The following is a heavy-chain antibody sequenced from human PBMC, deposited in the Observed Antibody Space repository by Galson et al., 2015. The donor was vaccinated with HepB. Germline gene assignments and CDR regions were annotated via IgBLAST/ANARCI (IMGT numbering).Heavy chain of an antibody. CDR2: IYSGGST. D-gene: IGHD6-13*01. V-gene: IGHV3-53*01. CDR1: GFTVSSNY. Sequence: SLRLSCAASGFTVSSNYMSWVRQAPGKGLEWVSVIYSGGSTYYADSVKGRFTISRDNSKNTLYLQMNSLRAEDTAVYYCARGRFLRQQLELDYWGQGTLVTVSS. CDR3: ARGRFLRQQLELDY. J-gene: IGHJ4*02.